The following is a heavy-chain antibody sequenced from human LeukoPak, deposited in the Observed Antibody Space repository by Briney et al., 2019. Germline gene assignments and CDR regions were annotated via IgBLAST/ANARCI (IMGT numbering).Heavy chain of an antibody. Sequence: GGSLRLSCAASGFTFSSYSMNWVRQAPGKGLEWVSSISSSSSYTYYADSVKGRFAISRDNAKNSLYLQMNSLRAEDTAVYYCAREVAAAGSSGYFDCWGQGTLDTVSS. J-gene: IGHJ4*02. CDR2: ISSSSSYT. CDR3: AREVAAAGSSGYFDC. V-gene: IGHV3-21*01. D-gene: IGHD6-13*01. CDR1: GFTFSSYS.